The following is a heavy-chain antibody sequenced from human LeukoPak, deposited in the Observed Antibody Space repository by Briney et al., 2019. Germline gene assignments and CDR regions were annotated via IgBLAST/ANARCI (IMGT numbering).Heavy chain of an antibody. CDR2: ISSSGSSI. J-gene: IGHJ3*02. CDR1: GFTLSDYY. V-gene: IGHV3-11*01. CDR3: ARAKGSLLAFDI. Sequence: KPGGSLRLSCAASGFTLSDYYMSWIRQPPGKGLEWLSYISSSGSSIYYADSVKGRFTISRDNAKNSLYLQMNSLRAEDTAVYYCARAKGSLLAFDIWGQGTMVTVSS. D-gene: IGHD3-10*01.